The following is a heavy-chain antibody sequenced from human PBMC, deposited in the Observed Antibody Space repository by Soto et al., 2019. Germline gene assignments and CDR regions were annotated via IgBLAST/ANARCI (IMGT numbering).Heavy chain of an antibody. CDR1: GYTFTSYG. CDR2: ISAYNGNT. V-gene: IGHV1-18*01. Sequence: ASVKVSCKASGYTFTSYGISWVRQAPGQGLEWMGWISAYNGNTNYAQKLQGRVTMTTDTSTSTAYMELRSLRSDDTAVYYCASNPDSSGYYYFDYWGQGTLVTVSS. D-gene: IGHD3-22*01. CDR3: ASNPDSSGYYYFDY. J-gene: IGHJ4*02.